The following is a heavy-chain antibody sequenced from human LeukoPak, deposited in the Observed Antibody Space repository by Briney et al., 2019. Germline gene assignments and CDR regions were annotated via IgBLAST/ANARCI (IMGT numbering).Heavy chain of an antibody. Sequence: SETLSLTCTVSGGSISSGDYYWSWSRQPPGKGLEWIGYIYYSGSTYYNPSLKSRVTISVDTSKNQFSLKLSSVTAADTAVYYCARGGRGGDRLGFDPWGQGTLVTVSS. CDR1: GGSISSGDYY. J-gene: IGHJ5*02. CDR3: ARGGRGGDRLGFDP. V-gene: IGHV4-30-4*01. D-gene: IGHD2-21*02. CDR2: IYYSGST.